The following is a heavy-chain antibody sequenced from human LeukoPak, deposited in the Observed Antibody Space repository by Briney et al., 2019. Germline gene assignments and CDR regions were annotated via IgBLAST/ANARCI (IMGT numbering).Heavy chain of an antibody. CDR1: GFTFSSYW. CDR2: INHNGNVN. Sequence: GGSLRLSCAASGFTFSSYWMNWARQAPGKGLEWVASINHNGNVNYYVDSVKGRFTISRDNAKNTLYLQMNSLRAEDTAVYYCARVNSYGNYNYYYDMDVWGQGTTVTVSS. CDR3: ARVNSYGNYNYYYDMDV. J-gene: IGHJ6*02. V-gene: IGHV3-7*01. D-gene: IGHD5-18*01.